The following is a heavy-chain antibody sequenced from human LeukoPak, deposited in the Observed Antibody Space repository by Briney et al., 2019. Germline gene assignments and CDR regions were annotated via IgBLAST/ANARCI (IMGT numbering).Heavy chain of an antibody. J-gene: IGHJ4*02. CDR2: IYYSGST. CDR3: ARRTGYYDGFDY. D-gene: IGHD3/OR15-3a*01. V-gene: IGHV4-59*01. Sequence: SETLSLTCTVSGGSISSYYWSWIRQPPGKGLEWIGYIYYSGSTNYNPSLKSRVTISVDTSKNQFSLKLSSVAAADTAVYYCARRTGYYDGFDYWGQGTLVTVSS. CDR1: GGSISSYY.